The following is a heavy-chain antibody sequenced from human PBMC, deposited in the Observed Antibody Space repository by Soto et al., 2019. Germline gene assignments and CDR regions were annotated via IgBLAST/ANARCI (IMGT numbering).Heavy chain of an antibody. CDR3: VMVDNYVTPTPRDV. Sequence: QVQLVQSGDEVKKPGASVKVSCKASGYIFVNYGIAWVRQAPGQGLEWMGWISPYTGNTHSATKIQGRLTMTTDTSTSTASMDLGSLTSDDTAVYYCVMVDNYVTPTPRDVWGQGTTVTVSS. D-gene: IGHD3-16*01. CDR1: GYIFVNYG. CDR2: ISPYTGNT. V-gene: IGHV1-18*01. J-gene: IGHJ6*02.